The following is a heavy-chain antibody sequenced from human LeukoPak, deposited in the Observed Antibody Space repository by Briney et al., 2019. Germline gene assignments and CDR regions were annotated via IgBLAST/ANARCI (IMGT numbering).Heavy chain of an antibody. J-gene: IGHJ4*02. CDR1: SSSISNYY. D-gene: IGHD1-26*01. CDR3: ARAAHSGSLAPFDY. Sequence: SETLSLTCIVSSSSISNYYWSWIRQPAGKGLEWIGRIYSSGSTNYNPSLKSRVTMSLDTSKNQFSLKLSSVTAADTAVYYCARAAHSGSLAPFDYWGQGTLVTVSS. V-gene: IGHV4-4*07. CDR2: IYSSGST.